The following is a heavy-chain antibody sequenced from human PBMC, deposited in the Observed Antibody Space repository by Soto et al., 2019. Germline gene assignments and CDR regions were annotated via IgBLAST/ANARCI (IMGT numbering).Heavy chain of an antibody. CDR2: IWFDGSKK. CDR1: GFKFRNYA. J-gene: IGHJ5*02. CDR3: ARAHTMMILHRFDP. Sequence: QVQLVESGGGVVQPGKSLRLSCAASGFKFRNYAIHWVRQAPGKGLEWLAVIWFDGSKKYYADSVKGRFTISRDNSKNTVYLDMNSLTADDSGVFCCARAHTMMILHRFDPWGHGTLVTVSS. D-gene: IGHD3-22*01. V-gene: IGHV3-33*01.